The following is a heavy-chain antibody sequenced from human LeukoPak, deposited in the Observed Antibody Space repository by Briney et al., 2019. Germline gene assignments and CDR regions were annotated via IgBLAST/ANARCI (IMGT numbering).Heavy chain of an antibody. CDR2: ISYDGSNK. CDR1: GFTFSSYG. Sequence: PGGSLRLSCAASGFTFSSYGMHWVRQAPGKGLEWVAVISYDGSNKYYADSVKGRFTISRDNSKNTLYLQMNSLRAEDTAVYYCARDPSRNFWFDYWGQGTLVTVSS. D-gene: IGHD3-3*01. J-gene: IGHJ5*01. V-gene: IGHV3-30*19. CDR3: ARDPSRNFWFDY.